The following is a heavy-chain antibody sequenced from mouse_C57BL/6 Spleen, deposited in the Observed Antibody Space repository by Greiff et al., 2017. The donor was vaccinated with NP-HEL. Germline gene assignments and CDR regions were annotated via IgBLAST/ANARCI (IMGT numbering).Heavy chain of an antibody. Sequence: EVQLQQSGAELVKPGASVKLSCTASGFNIKDYYMHWVKQRTEQGLEWIGRIDPEDGETKYVPKFQGKATITADTSSNTAYLQLSSLTSEDTAVYYCARHWEYFDVWGTGTTVTVSS. CDR2: IDPEDGET. V-gene: IGHV14-2*01. CDR3: ARHWEYFDV. J-gene: IGHJ1*03. CDR1: GFNIKDYY. D-gene: IGHD4-1*01.